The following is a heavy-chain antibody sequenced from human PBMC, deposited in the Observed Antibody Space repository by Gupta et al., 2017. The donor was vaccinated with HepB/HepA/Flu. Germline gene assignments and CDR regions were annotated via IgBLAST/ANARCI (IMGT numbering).Heavy chain of an antibody. Sequence: QVQLVQSGAEVKKPGASVKVSCKASGYTFTSYGISWVRQAPGQGLEWMGWISAYNGNTNYAQKLQGRVTMTTDTSTSTAYMELRSLRSDDTAVYYCAVLWYSYYYYYGMDVWGQGTTVTVSS. CDR1: GYTFTSYG. CDR3: AVLWYSYYYYYGMDV. CDR2: ISAYNGNT. V-gene: IGHV1-18*01. D-gene: IGHD2/OR15-2a*01. J-gene: IGHJ6*02.